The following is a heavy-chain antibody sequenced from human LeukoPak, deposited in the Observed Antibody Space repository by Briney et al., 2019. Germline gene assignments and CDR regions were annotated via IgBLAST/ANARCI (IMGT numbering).Heavy chain of an antibody. CDR2: IWYDGSNK. CDR3: ASEGGYSSGWHP. CDR1: GFTFSTCS. V-gene: IGHV3-33*08. Sequence: GGSLRLSCAASGFTFSTCSMKWVRQAPGKGLEWVAVIWYDGSNKYYADSVKGRFTISRDNSKNTLYLQMNSLRAEDTAVYYCASEGGYSSGWHPWGQGTLVTVSS. D-gene: IGHD6-19*01. J-gene: IGHJ5*02.